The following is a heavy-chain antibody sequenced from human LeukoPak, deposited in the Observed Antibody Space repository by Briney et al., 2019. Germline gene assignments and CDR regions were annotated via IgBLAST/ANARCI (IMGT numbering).Heavy chain of an antibody. J-gene: IGHJ3*02. V-gene: IGHV3-33*01. CDR2: IWYDGSNK. CDR3: ARDDLVVVPAAIRERQDAFDI. D-gene: IGHD2-2*02. CDR1: GFTFSSYG. Sequence: GGSLRLSCAASGFTFSSYGMHWVRQAPGKRLEWVAVIWYDGSNKYYADSVKGRFTISRDNSKNTLYLQMNSLRAEDTAVYYCARDDLVVVPAAIRERQDAFDIWGQGTMVTVSS.